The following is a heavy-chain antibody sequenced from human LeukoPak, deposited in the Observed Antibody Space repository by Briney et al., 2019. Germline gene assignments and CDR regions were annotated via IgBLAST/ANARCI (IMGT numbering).Heavy chain of an antibody. J-gene: IGHJ4*02. CDR1: GYSISSGYY. CDR3: AKGNYYDSSGYLDY. D-gene: IGHD3-22*01. Sequence: SETLSLTCTVSGYSISSGYYWGWIRQPPGKGLEWIGSIYHSGSTYYNPSLKSRVTISVDTSKNQFSLKLSSVTAADTAVYYCAKGNYYDSSGYLDYWGQGTLVTVSS. CDR2: IYHSGST. V-gene: IGHV4-38-2*02.